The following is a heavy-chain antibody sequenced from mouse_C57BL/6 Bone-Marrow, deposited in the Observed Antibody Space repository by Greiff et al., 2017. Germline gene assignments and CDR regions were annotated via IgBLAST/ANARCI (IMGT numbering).Heavy chain of an antibody. D-gene: IGHD2-3*01. CDR2: IDPENGDT. Sequence: VHVKQSGAELVRPGASVKLSCTASGFNIKDDYMHWVKQRPEQGLEWIGWIDPENGDTEYASKFQGKTTITADTSSNTAYLQLSSLTSEDTAVYYCTTDYDGYFDVWGTGTTVTVSS. J-gene: IGHJ1*03. CDR3: TTDYDGYFDV. V-gene: IGHV14-4*01. CDR1: GFNIKDDY.